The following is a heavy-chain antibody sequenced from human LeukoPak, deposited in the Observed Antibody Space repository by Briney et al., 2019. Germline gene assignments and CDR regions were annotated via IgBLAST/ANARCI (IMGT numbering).Heavy chain of an antibody. CDR1: GFTFSSYA. CDR3: AKPRCSSTSCSLGYFDY. J-gene: IGHJ4*02. CDR2: ISDTGGSGST. Sequence: GASLRLSCAVSGFTFSSYAMSWVRQAPGKGLEWVSAISDTGGSGSTYYADSVEGRFTISGDNSKNTLYLQMNSLRAEDTAVYYCAKPRCSSTSCSLGYFDYWGQGALVTVSS. D-gene: IGHD2-2*01. V-gene: IGHV3-23*01.